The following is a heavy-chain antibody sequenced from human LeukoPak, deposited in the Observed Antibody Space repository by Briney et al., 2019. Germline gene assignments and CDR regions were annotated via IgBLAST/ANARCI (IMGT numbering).Heavy chain of an antibody. CDR1: GFTFSSYW. D-gene: IGHD3-3*01. CDR2: INNPGTGT. J-gene: IGHJ4*02. Sequence: GGSLRLSCEASGFTFSSYWMHWVRQVPGKGLVWVAHINNPGTGTTYADAVKGRFTISRDNAKNTLYLQMNSLRTDDTAIYYCARGSGGFDYWGQGTLITVSS. V-gene: IGHV3-74*01. CDR3: ARGSGGFDY.